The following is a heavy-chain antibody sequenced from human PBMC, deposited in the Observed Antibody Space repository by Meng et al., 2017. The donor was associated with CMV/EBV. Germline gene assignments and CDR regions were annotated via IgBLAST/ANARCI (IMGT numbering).Heavy chain of an antibody. CDR3: ARVATVRFLEVSGMDV. V-gene: IGHV3-53*01. J-gene: IGHJ6*02. D-gene: IGHD3-3*01. CDR1: GFTVSSNY. Sequence: GESLKISCAASGFTVSSNYMSWVRQAPGKGLEWVSVIYSGGSTYYADSVKGRFTISRDNSKSTLYLQMNSLRAEDTAVYYCARVATVRFLEVSGMDVWGQGTTVTVSS. CDR2: IYSGGST.